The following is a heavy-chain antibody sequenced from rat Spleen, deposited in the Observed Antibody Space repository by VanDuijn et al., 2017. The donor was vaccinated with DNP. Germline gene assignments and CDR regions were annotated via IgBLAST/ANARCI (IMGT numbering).Heavy chain of an antibody. CDR3: ARHDYYSSPYYAMDA. CDR1: GFSLINYG. V-gene: IGHV2-4*01. D-gene: IGHD1-2*01. CDR2: VWSGGSI. J-gene: IGHJ4*01. Sequence: LVQPSQTLSLTCNVSGFSLINYGVSWVRQPPGKGLEWIGAVWSGGSIAYNSTLESRLRITRDTSKSQVFLKMNSLQTEDTATYYCARHDYYSSPYYAMDAWGQGTSVTVSS.